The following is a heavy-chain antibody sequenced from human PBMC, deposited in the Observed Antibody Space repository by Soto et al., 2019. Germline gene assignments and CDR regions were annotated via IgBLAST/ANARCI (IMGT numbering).Heavy chain of an antibody. CDR2: INADGGDR. CDR3: AKAKFYFDSSPFDS. CDR1: GFTFEDYA. V-gene: IGHV3-43D*04. J-gene: IGHJ4*02. Sequence: SLRLSCSTSGFTFEDYAVHWVRQSSRKGLEWVSFINADGGDRYYADSVKGRFAISGDNTKGSFYLQMDRLRLEDTAIYYCAKAKFYFDSSPFDSWGQGTLVTVSS. D-gene: IGHD1-26*01.